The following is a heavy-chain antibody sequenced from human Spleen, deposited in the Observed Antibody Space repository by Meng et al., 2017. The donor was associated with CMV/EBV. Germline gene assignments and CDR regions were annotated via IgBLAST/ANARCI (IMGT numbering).Heavy chain of an antibody. CDR2: INVKNGRT. J-gene: IGHJ5*02. D-gene: IGHD1-26*01. CDR1: GYIFSSYG. CDR3: ARGLSGNSNWFDP. V-gene: IGHV1-2*02. Sequence: ASVKVSCKASGYIFSSYGISWLRQAPGQGPEWMGWINVKNGRTNYAQKFQGRVTMTRDTSITTAYMEVSRLRSDDTAVYYCARGLSGNSNWFDPWGQGTLVTVSS.